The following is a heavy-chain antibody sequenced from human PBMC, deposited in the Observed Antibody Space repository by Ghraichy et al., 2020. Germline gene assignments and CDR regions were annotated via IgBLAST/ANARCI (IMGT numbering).Heavy chain of an antibody. Sequence: ASVKVSCKASGYTFTSYGISWVRQAPGQGLEWMGWISAYNGNTNYAQKLQGRVTMTTDTSTSTAYMELRSLRSDDTAVYYCARDFSGSSWYIDYYYYGMDVWGQGTTVTVSS. CDR2: ISAYNGNT. CDR1: GYTFTSYG. D-gene: IGHD6-13*01. J-gene: IGHJ6*02. CDR3: ARDFSGSSWYIDYYYYGMDV. V-gene: IGHV1-18*01.